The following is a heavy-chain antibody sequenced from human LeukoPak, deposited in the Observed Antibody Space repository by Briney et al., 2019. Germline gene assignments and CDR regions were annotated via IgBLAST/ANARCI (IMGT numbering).Heavy chain of an antibody. V-gene: IGHV3-30*02. D-gene: IGHD1-14*01. J-gene: IGHJ6*03. CDR3: AKADRTGSYSYYYMDV. CDR1: GFTFSRFG. Sequence: GSLRLSCAASGFTFSRFGMDWVRQAPGKGLEWVALIHFDGGYKYNADSVKGRFTISRDNSKSTLYLQMNGLTAEDTAVYYCAKADRTGSYSYYYMDVWGKGTTVTVSS. CDR2: IHFDGGYK.